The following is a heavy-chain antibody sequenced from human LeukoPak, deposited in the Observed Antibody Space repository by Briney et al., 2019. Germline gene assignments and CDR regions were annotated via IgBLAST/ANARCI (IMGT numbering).Heavy chain of an antibody. J-gene: IGHJ4*02. Sequence: ASLKVSCKTSGYRENFYGITWVREVAGQGPEWVGWISAQNGQTENAPNSQYRVTTTTDTNTNTAYMELRSLRSDDTAQYYGAGSLEDCTSNFCYLKYWGQGTLVTVSS. D-gene: IGHD2/OR15-2a*01. CDR3: AGSLEDCTSNFCYLKY. V-gene: IGHV1-18*01. CDR1: GYRENFYG. CDR2: ISAQNGQT.